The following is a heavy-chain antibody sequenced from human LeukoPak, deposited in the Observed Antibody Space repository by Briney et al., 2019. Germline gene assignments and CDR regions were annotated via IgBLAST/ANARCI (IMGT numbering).Heavy chain of an antibody. Sequence: ASVKVSCKASGYIFTGYYLHWVRQAPGQGLEWMGWINPDSGNTNYAQNFQGRVTMTRDTSITTAYMELSSLRSDDTAVYYCARRYCGITSCYYFDYWGQGTLVTVSP. CDR1: GYIFTGYY. J-gene: IGHJ4*02. CDR2: INPDSGNT. V-gene: IGHV1-2*02. CDR3: ARRYCGITSCYYFDY. D-gene: IGHD2-2*01.